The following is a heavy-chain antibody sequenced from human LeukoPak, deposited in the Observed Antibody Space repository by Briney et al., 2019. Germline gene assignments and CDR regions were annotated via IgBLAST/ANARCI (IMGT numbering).Heavy chain of an antibody. D-gene: IGHD3-22*01. J-gene: IGHJ5*02. CDR1: GGSFSGYY. CDR3: ASPKDNYDSSGFLS. V-gene: IGHV4-34*01. CDR2: INHSGST. Sequence: SETLSLTCAVYGGSFSGYYWSWIRQPPGKGLEWIGEINHSGSTNYNPSLKSRVTISVDTSKNQFSLKLSSVTAADTAVYYCASPKDNYDSSGFLSWGQGTLVTVSS.